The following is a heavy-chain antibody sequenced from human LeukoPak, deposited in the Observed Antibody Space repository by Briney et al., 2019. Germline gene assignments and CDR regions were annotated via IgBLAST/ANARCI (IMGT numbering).Heavy chain of an antibody. CDR3: ARHYYDSSGYEIFDY. V-gene: IGHV4-59*01. Sequence: SETLSLTCTVSGGSISSYYWNWIRQPPGKGLEWIGYIYYSGSTNYNPSLKSRVTISVDTSKNQFSLKLSSVTAADTAVYYCARHYYDSSGYEIFDYWGQGTLVTVSS. D-gene: IGHD3-22*01. J-gene: IGHJ4*02. CDR2: IYYSGST. CDR1: GGSISSYY.